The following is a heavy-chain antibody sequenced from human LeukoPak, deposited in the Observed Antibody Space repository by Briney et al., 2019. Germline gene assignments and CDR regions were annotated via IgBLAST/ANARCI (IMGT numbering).Heavy chain of an antibody. CDR2: ISTTSSHI. D-gene: IGHD3-22*01. CDR3: ARADYYYDSSGYLGFDY. CDR1: GFTFGSYN. J-gene: IGHJ4*02. V-gene: IGHV3-21*01. Sequence: GGSLRLSCAASGFTFGSYNINWVRQAPGKGLEWVSFISTTSSHIYYADSVKGRFTISRDNAKNSLYLQMNSLRAEDTAVYYCARADYYYDSSGYLGFDYWGQGTLVTVSS.